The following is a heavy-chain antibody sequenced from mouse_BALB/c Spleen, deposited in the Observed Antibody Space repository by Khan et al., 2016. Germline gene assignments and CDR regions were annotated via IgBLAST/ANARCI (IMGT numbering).Heavy chain of an antibody. V-gene: IGHV3-2*02. Sequence: EVQLQESGPGLVKPSQSLSLTCTVTGYSITRDYAWNWIRQFPGNKLEWMGHISYSGSTSYNPSLKSRFSITRETSKNQFFLKLSSMTTEETSTDYCAYGNYGAMDCWGQGTSVPVSS. CDR1: GYSITRDYA. J-gene: IGHJ4*01. CDR3: AYGNYGAMDC. CDR2: ISYSGST. D-gene: IGHD2-1*01.